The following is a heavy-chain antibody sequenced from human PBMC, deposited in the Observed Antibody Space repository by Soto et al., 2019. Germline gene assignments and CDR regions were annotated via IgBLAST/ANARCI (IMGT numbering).Heavy chain of an antibody. CDR2: IYHSGST. V-gene: IGHV4-30-2*01. Sequence: QLQLQESGSGLVKPSQTLSLTCAVSGGSISSGGYSWSWIRQPPGKGLEWIGYIYHSGSTYYNPSLKSRVTISVDRSKNQFSLKLSSVTAEDTAVYYCARGYPVTTDYWGQGTMVTVSS. CDR1: GGSISSGGYS. J-gene: IGHJ4*02. CDR3: ARGYPVTTDY. D-gene: IGHD4-17*01.